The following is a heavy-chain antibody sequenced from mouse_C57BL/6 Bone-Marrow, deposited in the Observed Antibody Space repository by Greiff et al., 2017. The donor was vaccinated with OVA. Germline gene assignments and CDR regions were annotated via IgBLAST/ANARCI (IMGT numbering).Heavy chain of an antibody. D-gene: IGHD1-1*01. V-gene: IGHV1-82*01. CDR3: ARSPFYYYGSSLWYFDV. CDR1: GYAFSSSW. CDR2: IYPGDGDT. Sequence: VNVVESGPELVKPGASVKISCKASGYAFSSSWMNWVKQRPGKGLEWIGRIYPGDGDTNYNGKFKGKATLTADKSSSTAYMQLSSLTSEDSAVYFCARSPFYYYGSSLWYFDVWGTGTTVTVSS. J-gene: IGHJ1*03.